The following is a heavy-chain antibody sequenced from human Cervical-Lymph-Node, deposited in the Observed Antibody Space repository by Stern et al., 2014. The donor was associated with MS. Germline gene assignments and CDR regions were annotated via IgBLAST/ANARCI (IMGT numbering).Heavy chain of an antibody. J-gene: IGHJ4*02. CDR3: ARWSVACDH. Sequence: VQLVQSGTEVKEPGESLKISCKTSGYNFINYWIAWVRQVPGKGLEWIGIIYPGDSDIRYSPSFQGHVTMSVDKSKTTAYLQWKSLKASDSAVYYCARWSVACDHRGQGALITVSS. CDR2: IYPGDSDI. V-gene: IGHV5-51*03. D-gene: IGHD2-21*01. CDR1: GYNFINYW.